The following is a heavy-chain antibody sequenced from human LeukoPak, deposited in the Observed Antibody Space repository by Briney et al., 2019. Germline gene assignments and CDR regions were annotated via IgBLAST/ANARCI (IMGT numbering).Heavy chain of an antibody. CDR1: GGSISSCY. D-gene: IGHD6-19*01. CDR3: AGSGWNLFNAFDI. Sequence: SETLSLTCTVSGGSISSCYWSWIRQPPGKGLEWIGYIYYSGSTNYNPSLKSRVTISVDTSKNQFSLKLSSVTAADTAVYYCAGSGWNLFNAFDIWGQGTMVTVSS. J-gene: IGHJ3*02. CDR2: IYYSGST. V-gene: IGHV4-59*01.